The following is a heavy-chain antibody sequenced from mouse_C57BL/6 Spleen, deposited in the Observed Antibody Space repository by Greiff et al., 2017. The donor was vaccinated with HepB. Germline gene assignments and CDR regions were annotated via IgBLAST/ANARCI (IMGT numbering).Heavy chain of an antibody. CDR3: AREVVVATPFAY. V-gene: IGHV1-26*01. Sequence: EVKLQQSGPELVKPGASVKISCKASGYTFTDYYMNWVKQSHGKSLEWIGDINPNNGGTSYNQKFKGKATLTVDKSSSTAYMELRSLTSEDSAVYYCAREVVVATPFAYWGQGTLVTVSA. CDR1: GYTFTDYY. CDR2: INPNNGGT. J-gene: IGHJ3*01. D-gene: IGHD1-1*01.